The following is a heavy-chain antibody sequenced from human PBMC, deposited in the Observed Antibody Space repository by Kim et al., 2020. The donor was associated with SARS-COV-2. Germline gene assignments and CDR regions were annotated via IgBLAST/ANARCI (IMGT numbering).Heavy chain of an antibody. CDR2: IRSKANSYAT. CDR1: GFTFSGSA. V-gene: IGHV3-73*01. D-gene: IGHD3-10*01. J-gene: IGHJ4*02. Sequence: GGSLRLSCAASGFTFSGSAMHWVRQASGKGLEWVGRIRSKANSYATAYAASVKGRFTISRDDSKNTAYLQMNSLKTEDTAVYYCTRQGENYYGSGAGDYWGQGTLVTVSS. CDR3: TRQGENYYGSGAGDY.